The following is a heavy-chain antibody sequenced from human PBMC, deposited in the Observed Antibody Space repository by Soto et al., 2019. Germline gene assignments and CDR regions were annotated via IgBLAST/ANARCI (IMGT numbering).Heavy chain of an antibody. CDR3: TGEVASGY. D-gene: IGHD2-8*02. CDR2: ISRDGGTK. Sequence: QVQLVESGGGVVQPGRSLRLSCAVSGCTVSTYGMHWVRQAPGKGLEWVAVISRDGGTKYYADSVKGRFTISRDNSRNTLFLEMNSLRGDDMAVYYCTGEVASGYWGQGTLVTVSS. V-gene: IGHV3-30*03. CDR1: GCTVSTYG. J-gene: IGHJ4*02.